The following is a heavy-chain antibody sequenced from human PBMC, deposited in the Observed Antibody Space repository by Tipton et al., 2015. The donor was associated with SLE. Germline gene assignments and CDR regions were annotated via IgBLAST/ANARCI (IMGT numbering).Heavy chain of an antibody. Sequence: LRLSCAVSGGSISSGGYSWSWIRQPPGKGLEWIGYIYHSGSTYYNPSLKSRVTISVDRSKNQFSLKLSSVTAADTAVYYCALRGHDAFDIWGQGTMVTVSS. V-gene: IGHV4-30-2*01. CDR1: GGSISSGGYS. J-gene: IGHJ3*02. D-gene: IGHD3-16*01. CDR3: ALRGHDAFDI. CDR2: IYHSGST.